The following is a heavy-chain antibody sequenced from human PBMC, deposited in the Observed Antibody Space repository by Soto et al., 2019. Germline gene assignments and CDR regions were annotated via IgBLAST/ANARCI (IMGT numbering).Heavy chain of an antibody. Sequence: PSETLSLTCAVYGGSFSGYYWSWIRQPPGKGLEWIGEINHSGSTNYNPSLKSRVTISVDTSKNQFSLKLSSVTAADTAVYYCARAPYYYGSGSYYDNWFDPWGQGTLVTVSS. CDR1: GGSFSGYY. J-gene: IGHJ5*02. D-gene: IGHD3-10*01. CDR2: INHSGST. V-gene: IGHV4-34*01. CDR3: ARAPYYYGSGSYYDNWFDP.